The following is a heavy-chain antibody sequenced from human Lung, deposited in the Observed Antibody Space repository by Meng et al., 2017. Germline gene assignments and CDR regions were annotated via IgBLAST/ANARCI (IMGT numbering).Heavy chain of an antibody. Sequence: HLQQWGAVLFKPSQTLSLTCVVSGGSFSDYYWSWIRQPPGKGLEWIGEINHSGSTNYNPSLESRATISVDTSQNNLSLKLSSVTAADSAVYYCARGPTTMAHDFDYWGQGTLVTVSS. CDR3: ARGPTTMAHDFDY. J-gene: IGHJ4*02. D-gene: IGHD4-11*01. CDR2: INHSGST. V-gene: IGHV4-34*01. CDR1: GGSFSDYY.